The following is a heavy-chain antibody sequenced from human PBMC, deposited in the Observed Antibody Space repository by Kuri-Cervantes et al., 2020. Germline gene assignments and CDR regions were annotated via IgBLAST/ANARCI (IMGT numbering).Heavy chain of an antibody. D-gene: IGHD3-22*01. Sequence: ASVKVSCKASGYTFTSYGISWVRQAPGQGLEWMGWISAYNGNTNYAQKLQGRVTMTRDTSISTAYMELSRLRSDDTAVYYCARRHYYDSSGYYGSDYWGQGTLVTGSS. CDR1: GYTFTSYG. V-gene: IGHV1-18*01. J-gene: IGHJ4*02. CDR2: ISAYNGNT. CDR3: ARRHYYDSSGYYGSDY.